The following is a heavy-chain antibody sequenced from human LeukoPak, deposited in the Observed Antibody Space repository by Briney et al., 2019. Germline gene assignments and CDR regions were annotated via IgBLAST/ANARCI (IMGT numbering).Heavy chain of an antibody. CDR1: GFTFSSYA. J-gene: IGHJ4*02. CDR3: AKFFWGLPRSHFDY. Sequence: SGGSLRLSCAASGFTFSSYAMSWVRQAPGKGLEWVSAISGSGGSTYYADSVKGRFTISRDNSKNTLYLQMNSLRAEDTAVYYCAKFFWGLPRSHFDYWGQGTLVTVSS. D-gene: IGHD3-16*01. CDR2: ISGSGGST. V-gene: IGHV3-23*01.